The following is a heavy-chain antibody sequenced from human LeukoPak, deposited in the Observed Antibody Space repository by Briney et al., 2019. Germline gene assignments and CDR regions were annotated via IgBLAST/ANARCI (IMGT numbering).Heavy chain of an antibody. Sequence: PSETLSLTCTISGVSMSRYFWTWIRQPAGKGLEWIGRISTSGTTNYNPSLKSRVTMSLDTSKNQLSLRLTSATTADTALYYCAGFLLVSVPHDTIDLWGQGTMVTVSS. J-gene: IGHJ3*01. V-gene: IGHV4-4*07. D-gene: IGHD2/OR15-2a*01. CDR2: ISTSGTT. CDR1: GVSMSRYF. CDR3: AGFLLVSVPHDTIDL.